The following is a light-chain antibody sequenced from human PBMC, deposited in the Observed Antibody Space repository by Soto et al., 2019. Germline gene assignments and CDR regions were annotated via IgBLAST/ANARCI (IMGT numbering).Light chain of an antibody. CDR1: QSVGSRS. CDR3: QDYAGTAWT. CDR2: GIG. J-gene: IGKJ1*01. Sequence: VWSQSIGRPSWSAGVWITVSAVSLQSVGSRSLGWYQQKPGQAPRLVIFGIGNRATGIPDRFSGSGSGTDFRLTSRSLEIEEFAVSYCQDYAGTAWTFGRGTKVDIK. V-gene: IGKV3-20*01.